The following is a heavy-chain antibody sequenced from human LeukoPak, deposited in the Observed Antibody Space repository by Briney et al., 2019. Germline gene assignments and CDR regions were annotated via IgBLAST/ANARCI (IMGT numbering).Heavy chain of an antibody. CDR2: IYYSGRT. V-gene: IGHV4-30-4*01. D-gene: IGHD3-10*01. CDR1: GGSISSGVYY. CDR3: ARAPPILLWFGGYYFDY. J-gene: IGHJ4*02. Sequence: SETLSLTCTVSGGSISSGVYYWSWIRQPPGKGLEWLGYIYYSGRTYYNPTLKSRVTISVDTSKNQFSLKLSSVTAADTAVYYCARAPPILLWFGGYYFDYWGQGSLVTVSS.